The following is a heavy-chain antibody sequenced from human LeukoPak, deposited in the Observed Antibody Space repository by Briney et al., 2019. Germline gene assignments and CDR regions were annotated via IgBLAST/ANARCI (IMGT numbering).Heavy chain of an antibody. Sequence: GGFLRLSCAASGFTFSNAWMSWVRQAPGKGLEWVGRIKSKTDGGTTDYAAPVKGRFTISRDDSKNTLYLQMNSLKTEDTAVYYCTADYYDSSGYPFDYWGQGTLVTVSS. CDR2: IKSKTDGGTT. D-gene: IGHD3-22*01. V-gene: IGHV3-15*01. CDR1: GFTFSNAW. CDR3: TADYYDSSGYPFDY. J-gene: IGHJ4*02.